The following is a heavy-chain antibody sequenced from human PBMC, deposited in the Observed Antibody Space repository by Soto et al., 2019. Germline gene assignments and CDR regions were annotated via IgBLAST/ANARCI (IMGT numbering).Heavy chain of an antibody. CDR1: GFTVSSFG. Sequence: LRLSCSGSGFTVSSFGMHWVRQAPGKGLEHVSTLSSNGIGTYYSDSVKGRFTFSRDTSKNTLYLQMSSLRTEDTAVYYCVKDMGQAAVGIRYPYGLDVWGLGTTVTVSS. CDR2: LSSNGIGT. V-gene: IGHV3-64D*06. J-gene: IGHJ6*02. D-gene: IGHD6-13*01. CDR3: VKDMGQAAVGIRYPYGLDV.